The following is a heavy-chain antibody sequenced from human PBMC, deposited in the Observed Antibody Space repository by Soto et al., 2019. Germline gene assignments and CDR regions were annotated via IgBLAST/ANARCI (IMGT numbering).Heavy chain of an antibody. V-gene: IGHV4-59*01. CDR2: IYYSGST. J-gene: IGHJ4*02. CDR3: ARIRGYSYGYPFDY. CDR1: GGSISSYY. D-gene: IGHD5-18*01. Sequence: SETLSLTCTVSGGSISSYYWSWIRQPPGKGLEWIGYIYYSGSTNYNPSLKSRVTISVDTSKNQFSLKLSSVTAADTAVYYCARIRGYSYGYPFDYWGQGTLVTVSS.